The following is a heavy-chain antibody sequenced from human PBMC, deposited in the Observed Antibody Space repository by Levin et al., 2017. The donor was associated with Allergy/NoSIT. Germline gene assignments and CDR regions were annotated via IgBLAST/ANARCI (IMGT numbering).Heavy chain of an antibody. J-gene: IGHJ4*02. CDR1: GGSISSRSYY. Sequence: SETLSLTCTVSGGSISSRSYYWGWIRQPPGKGLEWIGSIHYSGSTYDNPSLKSRVTISVDTSKNQFSLKLSSVTAADTAVYYCARHKLTYSYDSSGYYYDYWGQGTLVTVSS. D-gene: IGHD3-22*01. CDR2: IHYSGST. V-gene: IGHV4-39*01. CDR3: ARHKLTYSYDSSGYYYDY.